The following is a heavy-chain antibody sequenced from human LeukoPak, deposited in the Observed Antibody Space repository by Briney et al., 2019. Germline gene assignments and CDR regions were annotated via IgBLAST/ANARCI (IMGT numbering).Heavy chain of an antibody. D-gene: IGHD6-19*01. CDR2: ISTYSGNT. CDR1: GYTFTTYG. Sequence: ASATVSCKASGYTFTTYGISWLRQAPGQGLEWMGWISTYSGNTNYAEKLQGRVTLTTDTYTSTAYMELRSLRSDDTAVYYCARDRRSGWYLYYFDYWGQGTLVTVSS. V-gene: IGHV1-18*01. J-gene: IGHJ4*02. CDR3: ARDRRSGWYLYYFDY.